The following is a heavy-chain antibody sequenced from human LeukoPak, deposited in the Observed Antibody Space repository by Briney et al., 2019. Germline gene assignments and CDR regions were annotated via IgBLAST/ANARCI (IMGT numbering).Heavy chain of an antibody. D-gene: IGHD3-10*01. CDR1: EFTIATNY. V-gene: IGHV3-53*05. Sequence: GGSLRLSCAASEFTIATNYMSWVRQAPGKGLEWVSVFYAGGSTYYADSVKGRFTISRDNSKNSLYLQMNSLRTEDTALYYCAKGKNTGSYLSHVDYWGQGTLVTVSS. CDR3: AKGKNTGSYLSHVDY. J-gene: IGHJ4*02. CDR2: FYAGGST.